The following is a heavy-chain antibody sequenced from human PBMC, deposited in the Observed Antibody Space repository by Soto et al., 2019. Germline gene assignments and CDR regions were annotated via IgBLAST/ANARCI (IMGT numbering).Heavy chain of an antibody. CDR2: IYYSGIT. V-gene: IGHV4-39*01. J-gene: IGHJ4*02. D-gene: IGHD6-6*01. CDR1: GGSISSSGYY. Sequence: PXETLSLTCTVSGGSISSSGYYWGWILQPPGKGLEWIGSIYYSGITYYNPSLKSRVTISVDTSKNQFSLKLSSVTAADTAVYYCARRNAGRAARHPDDWGQGALVTVSS. CDR3: ARRNAGRAARHPDD.